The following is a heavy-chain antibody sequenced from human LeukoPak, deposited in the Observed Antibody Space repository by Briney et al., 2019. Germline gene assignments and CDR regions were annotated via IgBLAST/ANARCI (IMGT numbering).Heavy chain of an antibody. J-gene: IGHJ4*02. Sequence: SETLSLTCSGSGGSISTYYWSWIRQPPGKGLEWIAYIYYSGSTNYNPSLKSRVTISVDTSKNQFSLKLSSVTAADTAVYYCARSPPMVRGVIDYWGQGTLVTVSS. D-gene: IGHD3-10*01. CDR1: GGSISTYY. CDR2: IYYSGST. CDR3: ARSPPMVRGVIDY. V-gene: IGHV4-59*01.